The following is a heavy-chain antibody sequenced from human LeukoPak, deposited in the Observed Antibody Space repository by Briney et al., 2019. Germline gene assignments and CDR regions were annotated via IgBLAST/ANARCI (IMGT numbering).Heavy chain of an antibody. Sequence: GGSLRLSCAGYGFTFSSYWMSWVRQAPGKGLEWVANIYQDGSEKYYVDSVKGRFTISRDNAKNSLYLQMNSLRVEDTAVYYCARRRAVAFDYWGQGTLVTVSS. CDR2: IYQDGSEK. D-gene: IGHD6-19*01. J-gene: IGHJ4*02. CDR1: GFTFSSYW. CDR3: ARRRAVAFDY. V-gene: IGHV3-7*01.